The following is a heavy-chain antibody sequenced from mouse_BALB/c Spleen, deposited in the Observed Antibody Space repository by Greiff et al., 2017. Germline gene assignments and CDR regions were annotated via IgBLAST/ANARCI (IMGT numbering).Heavy chain of an antibody. D-gene: IGHD2-1*01. Sequence: VQLKESGGGLVQPGGSRKLSCAASGFTFSSFGMHWVRQAPEKGLEWVAYISSGSSTIYYADTVKGRFTISRDNPKNTLFLQMTSLRSEDTAMYYCARSGGGNSFAYWGQGTLVTVSA. CDR3: ARSGGGNSFAY. V-gene: IGHV5-17*02. CDR1: GFTFSSFG. CDR2: ISSGSSTI. J-gene: IGHJ3*01.